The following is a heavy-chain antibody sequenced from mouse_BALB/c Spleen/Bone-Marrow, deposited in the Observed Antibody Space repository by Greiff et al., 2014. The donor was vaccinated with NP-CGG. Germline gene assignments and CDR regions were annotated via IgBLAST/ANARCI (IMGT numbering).Heavy chain of an antibody. CDR1: GFDIKDTY. V-gene: IGHV14-3*02. D-gene: IGHD2-14*01. Sequence: VQLQQSGAELVKPGASVKLSCTASGFDIKDTYLHWVKQRPEQGLDWVGRIDPAIFTKYDPKFQGKATITADTSSNTAYLHLSSLTSEDTAVYYCASYRYGWYFDVWGAETTVTVSS. CDR2: IDPAIFT. J-gene: IGHJ1*01. CDR3: ASYRYGWYFDV.